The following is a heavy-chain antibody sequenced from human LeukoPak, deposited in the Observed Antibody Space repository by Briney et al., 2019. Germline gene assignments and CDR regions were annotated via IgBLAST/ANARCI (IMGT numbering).Heavy chain of an antibody. V-gene: IGHV3-30*04. CDR3: GRGDGGNCDH. J-gene: IGHJ4*02. CDR1: GFIFSSYA. Sequence: PGGSLRLSCAASGFIFSSYAMRWVRQAPGKGLEWVAAIAKDGSSKYYADSVKGRVTISGDNSKNTLYLQMNSLRPEDTAVYYCGRGDGGNCDHWGQGTLVTVPS. D-gene: IGHD4-23*01. CDR2: IAKDGSSK.